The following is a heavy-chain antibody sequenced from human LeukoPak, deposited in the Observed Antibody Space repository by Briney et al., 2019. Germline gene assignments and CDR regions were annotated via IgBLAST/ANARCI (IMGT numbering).Heavy chain of an antibody. CDR2: INHSGSA. Sequence: SETLSLTCAVYGGSFSGYHWTWIRQPPVKGLEWIGEINHSGSANYNPSLMSRVTISLDTSKNHFSLNLSSVTAADTAVYYCARGQGTVTTHWGQGTLVTVSS. CDR1: GGSFSGYH. D-gene: IGHD4-11*01. J-gene: IGHJ4*02. V-gene: IGHV4-34*01. CDR3: ARGQGTVTTH.